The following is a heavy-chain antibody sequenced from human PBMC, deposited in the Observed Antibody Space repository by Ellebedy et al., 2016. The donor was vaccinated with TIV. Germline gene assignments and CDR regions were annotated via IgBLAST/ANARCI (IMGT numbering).Heavy chain of an antibody. CDR3: ATTNWVYFDY. D-gene: IGHD7-27*01. V-gene: IGHV3-23*01. CDR1: GFTFSTYA. Sequence: PGGSLRLSCAASGFTFSTYAMSWVRQAPGKGLEWVSSIIDSGGVTYYADSVKGRFAISRDNSKNTLYLQMNSLRADDTAVYYCATTNWVYFDYWGQGALVTVSS. CDR2: IIDSGGVT. J-gene: IGHJ4*02.